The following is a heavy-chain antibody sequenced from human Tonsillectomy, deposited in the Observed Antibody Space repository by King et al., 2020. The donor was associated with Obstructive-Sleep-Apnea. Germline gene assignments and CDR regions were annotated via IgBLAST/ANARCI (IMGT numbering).Heavy chain of an antibody. CDR1: GGTFSTFT. Sequence: VQLVESGAEVKKPGSSVKVSCKASGGTFSTFTINWVRQAPGQGLEWMGGIIPVFATPNYAQKFQGRVTITADESTRTAYMELSSLTSEDTAMYYCAKXXAXXGSGSQTVLXYYGMDVWGQGTTVTVSS. J-gene: IGHJ6*02. D-gene: IGHD3-10*01. V-gene: IGHV1-69*01. CDR3: AKXXAXXGSGSQTVLXYYGMDV. CDR2: IIPVFATP.